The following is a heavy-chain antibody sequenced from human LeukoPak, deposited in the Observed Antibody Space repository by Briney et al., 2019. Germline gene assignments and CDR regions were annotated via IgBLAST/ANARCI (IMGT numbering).Heavy chain of an antibody. Sequence: SETLSLTCTVSGDSISSNTYYWGWIGQPPGKGLEWIGSIYYSGTTYYNPSLESRVTVSVDTSKNQFSLKLSSVTAADTAVYYCARHTGGWSPFDYWGQGTLVTVSS. J-gene: IGHJ4*02. CDR2: IYYSGTT. D-gene: IGHD6-19*01. V-gene: IGHV4-39*01. CDR3: ARHTGGWSPFDY. CDR1: GDSISSNTYY.